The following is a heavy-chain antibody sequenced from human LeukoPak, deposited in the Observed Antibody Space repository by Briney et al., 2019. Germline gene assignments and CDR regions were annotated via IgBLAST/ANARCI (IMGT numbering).Heavy chain of an antibody. Sequence: ASVKVSCTASGGTFSSYAISWVRQAPGQGLEWMGGVIPIFGTANYAQKFQGRVTITADESTSTAYMELSSLRSEDTAVYYCARDSGRYLDYWGQGTLVTVSS. CDR3: ARDSGRYLDY. J-gene: IGHJ4*02. D-gene: IGHD3-10*01. V-gene: IGHV1-69*13. CDR2: VIPIFGTA. CDR1: GGTFSSYA.